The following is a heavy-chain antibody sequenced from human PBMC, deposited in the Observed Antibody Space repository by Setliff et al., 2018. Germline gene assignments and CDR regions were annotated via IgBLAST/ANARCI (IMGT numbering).Heavy chain of an antibody. V-gene: IGHV3-33*08. CDR1: GFTFSNFN. CDR2: IWYGGSNK. J-gene: IGHJ4*02. Sequence: LSLSCAASGFTFSNFNMHWVRQAPGKGLEWVAVIWYGGSNKYYADSVKGRFTISRDNSKNTLYLQMNSLRPEDTAVYYCARTCSGSGCYAGLESWGQGTPVTVSS. CDR3: ARTCSGSGCYAGLES. D-gene: IGHD2-15*01.